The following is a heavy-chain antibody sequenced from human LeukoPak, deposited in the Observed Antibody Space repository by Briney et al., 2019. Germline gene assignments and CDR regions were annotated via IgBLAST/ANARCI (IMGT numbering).Heavy chain of an antibody. D-gene: IGHD2-8*01. CDR3: AKGYTNGENQGVWLDP. V-gene: IGHV4-39*07. J-gene: IGHJ5*02. Sequence: SETLSLTCTVSGGSISSRSYSWGWIRQPPGKGLEWIGSMYYTGNTDYNPSLKSRLTMSVDTSKNQFSLKLSSVTAADTAVYFCAKGYTNGENQGVWLDPGGQEPRVPVP. CDR2: MYYTGNT. CDR1: GGSISSRSYS.